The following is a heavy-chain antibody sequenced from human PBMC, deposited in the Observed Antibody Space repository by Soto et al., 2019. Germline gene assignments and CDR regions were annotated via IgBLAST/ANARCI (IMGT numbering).Heavy chain of an antibody. V-gene: IGHV1-46*03. Sequence: ASVKVSCKASGYIFTSYYMYWVRQAPGQGLEWMGRINPSSGSTTYAQKFQGGATMTRDTSTSTVYMELSSLRFDDTAVYYCARESVISNWFDPWGQGTLVTVSS. J-gene: IGHJ5*02. CDR1: GYIFTSYY. CDR3: ARESVISNWFDP. CDR2: INPSSGST.